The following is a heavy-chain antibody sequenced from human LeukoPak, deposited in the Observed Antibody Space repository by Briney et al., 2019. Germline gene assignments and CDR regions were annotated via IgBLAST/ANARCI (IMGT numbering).Heavy chain of an antibody. CDR2: ISGSGGST. D-gene: IGHD1-1*01. Sequence: GGSLRLSCAASGFTFSSYAMSWVRQAPGKGLEWVSAISGSGGSTYYADSVKGRFTIPRDNSKNTLYLQMNSLRAEDTAVYYCAKGDAVQYYYYYYMDVWGKGTTVTVSS. CDR3: AKGDAVQYYYYYYMDV. CDR1: GFTFSSYA. J-gene: IGHJ6*03. V-gene: IGHV3-23*01.